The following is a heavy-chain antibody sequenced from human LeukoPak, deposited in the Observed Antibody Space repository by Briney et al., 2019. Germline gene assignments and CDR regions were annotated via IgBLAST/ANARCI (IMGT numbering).Heavy chain of an antibody. CDR3: ARGNKWSFDS. CDR1: GFTLSTYW. Sequence: AGGSLRLSCVASGFTLSTYWMHWVRQAPGKGLVWVSRINSDGSATSYADSVMVRFTISRDSAKSTLYLQMNSLRPEDTAVYYCARGNKWSFDSWGQGALVTVSS. CDR2: INSDGSAT. V-gene: IGHV3-74*01. J-gene: IGHJ4*02. D-gene: IGHD2-15*01.